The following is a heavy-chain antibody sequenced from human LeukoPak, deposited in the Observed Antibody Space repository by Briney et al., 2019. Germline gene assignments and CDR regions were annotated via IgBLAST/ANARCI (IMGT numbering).Heavy chain of an antibody. CDR1: GFTFDDFG. CDR3: AKDEDTNWYFKGIEY. V-gene: IGHV3-20*04. CDR2: INWNGGST. D-gene: IGHD1-7*01. J-gene: IGHJ4*02. Sequence: GGSLRLSCAASGFTFDDFGMSWVRQAPGKGLEWVSSINWNGGSTGYVDSVKGRFIISRDNAKNSLYLQMNSLRVEDTAVYYCAKDEDTNWYFKGIEYWGQGTLVTVSS.